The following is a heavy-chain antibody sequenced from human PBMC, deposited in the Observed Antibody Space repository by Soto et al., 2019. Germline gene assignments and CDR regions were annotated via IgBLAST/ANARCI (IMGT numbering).Heavy chain of an antibody. D-gene: IGHD3-3*01. V-gene: IGHV3-43*01. CDR2: ISWDGGST. J-gene: IGHJ6*02. CDR1: GFTFDDYT. CDR3: ATRSMDV. Sequence: EVQLVESGGVVVQPGGSLRLSCAASGFTFDDYTMHWVRQAPGKGLEWVSLISWDGGSTYYADSVKGRFTISRDNSKNSLYLQMNSLRTADTALYYCATRSMDVWGQGTTVTVSS.